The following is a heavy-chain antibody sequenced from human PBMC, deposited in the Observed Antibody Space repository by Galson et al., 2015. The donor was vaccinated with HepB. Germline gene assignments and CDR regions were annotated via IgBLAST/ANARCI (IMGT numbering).Heavy chain of an antibody. Sequence: SLRLSCAVSGFTFSSFWMTWVRQAPGKGLEWVASINQNESEKHYADSVKGRFTISRDNAKNSVYLQMSSLRAEDTAVYYCARGIISVAAFLYWGQGTQVTVSS. CDR1: GFTFSSFW. V-gene: IGHV3-7*04. D-gene: IGHD6-19*01. J-gene: IGHJ4*02. CDR3: ARGIISVAAFLY. CDR2: INQNESEK.